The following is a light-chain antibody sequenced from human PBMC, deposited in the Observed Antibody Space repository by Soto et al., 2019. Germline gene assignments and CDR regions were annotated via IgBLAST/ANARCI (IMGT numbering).Light chain of an antibody. J-gene: IGKJ4*01. V-gene: IGKV3-20*01. Sequence: ESVLTQSPGTLPVSPGETVTLSCRASQSVSANYLAWYQQKPGQAPRLLIYDASSRATGTPDRFSGGGSGTDFTLTIMRLEPEDFAVYYCQQYSSTRQVTFGGGTKVEIK. CDR1: QSVSANY. CDR2: DAS. CDR3: QQYSSTRQVT.